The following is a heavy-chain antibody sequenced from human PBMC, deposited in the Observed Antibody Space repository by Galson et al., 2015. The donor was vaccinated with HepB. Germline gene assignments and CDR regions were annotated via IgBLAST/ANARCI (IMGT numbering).Heavy chain of an antibody. V-gene: IGHV1-3*01. J-gene: IGHJ4*02. CDR2: INGGNGFT. CDR3: ARDLVGSTDEFDY. Sequence: SVKVSCKASGYAFNNYIMHWVRQAPGQSFEWMGWINGGNGFTKYSQKFQGRVTVTRDTSATTVYMELTSLRSEDTAVYYCARDLVGSTDEFDYWGQGTLVTVSS. CDR1: GYAFNNYI. D-gene: IGHD1-26*01.